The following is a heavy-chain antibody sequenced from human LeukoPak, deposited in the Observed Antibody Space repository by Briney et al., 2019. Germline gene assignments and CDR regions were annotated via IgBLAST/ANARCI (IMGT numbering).Heavy chain of an antibody. CDR1: GFTLSTYG. CDR3: ARGGYSGTYFFDY. CDR2: VWYDGTNI. D-gene: IGHD1-26*01. J-gene: IGHJ4*02. Sequence: GGSLRLSCAASGFTLSTYGMHWVRQAPGKGLEWVAVVWYDGTNIHYVDSVKGRFTISRDNSKSTLYLQMNSLTAEDTAVYYCARGGYSGTYFFDYWGQGTPVTVSS. V-gene: IGHV3-33*01.